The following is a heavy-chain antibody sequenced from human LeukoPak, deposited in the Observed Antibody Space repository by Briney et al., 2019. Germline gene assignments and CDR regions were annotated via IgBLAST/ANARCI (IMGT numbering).Heavy chain of an antibody. D-gene: IGHD5-12*01. Sequence: GGSLRLSCAASGFTFSSYGMHWVRQAPGKGLEWVAVIWYDGSNKYYADSVKGRFTISRDNSKNTLYLQMNSLRAEDTAVYYCAREALGYRGYDPDYFDSWGQGTLVIVSS. CDR2: IWYDGSNK. CDR1: GFTFSSYG. CDR3: AREALGYRGYDPDYFDS. V-gene: IGHV3-33*01. J-gene: IGHJ4*02.